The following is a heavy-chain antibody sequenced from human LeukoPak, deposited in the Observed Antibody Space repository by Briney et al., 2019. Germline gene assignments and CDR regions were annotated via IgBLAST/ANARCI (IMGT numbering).Heavy chain of an antibody. CDR2: ISSAADSI. D-gene: IGHD6-19*01. J-gene: IGHJ4*02. CDR3: AKSRGIYDTSGWRTFDY. CDR1: GFPFSYYS. V-gene: IGHV3-23*01. Sequence: GGSLRLSCATSGFPFSYYSMNWVRQAPGKGLEWVSYISSAADSIYYADSVKGRFTISRDNSKNTLYLQMNSLRAEDTAIYYCAKSRGIYDTSGWRTFDYWGQGTLVTVSS.